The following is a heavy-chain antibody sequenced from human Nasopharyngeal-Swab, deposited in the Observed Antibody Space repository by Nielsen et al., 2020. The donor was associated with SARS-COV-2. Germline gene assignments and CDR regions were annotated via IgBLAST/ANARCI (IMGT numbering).Heavy chain of an antibody. J-gene: IGHJ4*02. V-gene: IGHV1-8*01. D-gene: IGHD4-23*01. CDR1: GYTFTNYD. Sequence: ASVKVSCKASGYTFTNYDINWVRRATGQGLEWMGWMNPNSGNTGYAQKFQGRVTMTRDTSISTAYMELSSLRSEDTAVYYCATARDYGGNSGLASLDYWGQGTLVTVSS. CDR2: MNPNSGNT. CDR3: ATARDYGGNSGLASLDY.